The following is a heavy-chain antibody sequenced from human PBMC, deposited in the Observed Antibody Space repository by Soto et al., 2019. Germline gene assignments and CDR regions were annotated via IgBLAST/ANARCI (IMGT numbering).Heavy chain of an antibody. V-gene: IGHV3-74*01. Sequence: EVQLVESGGGLVQPGGSLRVSCAASGFTLRSHRIHWVRQAPGKGLEWVSRIDTDGGGTSYADSVKGRFTISTDNAKYTVYLQINGLRSEYTAVYYCATVFDLWGQGTLVTVSS. CDR3: ATVFDL. CDR2: IDTDGGGT. J-gene: IGHJ5*02. D-gene: IGHD4-17*01. CDR1: GFTLRSHR.